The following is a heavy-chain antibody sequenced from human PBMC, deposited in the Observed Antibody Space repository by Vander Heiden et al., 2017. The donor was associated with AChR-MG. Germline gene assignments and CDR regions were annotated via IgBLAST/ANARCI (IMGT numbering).Heavy chain of an antibody. CDR2: ISGSGGST. J-gene: IGHJ4*02. D-gene: IGHD6-6*01. CDR3: AKDRLSSVAARLVDY. CDR1: GFPFSSYA. Sequence: EVQMLESGGGLVQPGGSLRLSCVASGFPFSSYAMSWVRQAPGKGLEWVSVISGSGGSTYYADSVKGRFTLSRDNSKNTLYLQMNSLRVEDTAVYYCAKDRLSSVAARLVDYWGQGTLVTVSS. V-gene: IGHV3-23*01.